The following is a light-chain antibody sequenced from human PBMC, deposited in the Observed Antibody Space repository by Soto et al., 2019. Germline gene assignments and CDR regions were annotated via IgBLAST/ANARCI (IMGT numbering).Light chain of an antibody. V-gene: IGKV3-15*01. CDR3: QQYYSTPLT. CDR1: QSVSSN. CDR2: DAS. J-gene: IGKJ4*01. Sequence: IVMSQSPATLSVSPGDRATLSCRASQSVSSNLAWYQQKPGQAPRLLIYDASTRATGIPDRFSGSGSGTDFALTISSLQAEDVAVYYCQQYYSTPLTFGGGTKVDIK.